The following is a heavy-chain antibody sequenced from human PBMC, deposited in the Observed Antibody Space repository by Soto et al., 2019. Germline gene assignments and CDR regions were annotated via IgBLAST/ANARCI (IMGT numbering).Heavy chain of an antibody. CDR1: GGTFSSYT. Sequence: QVQLVQSGAEVKKPGSSVKVSCKASGGTFSSYTISWVRQAPGQGLEWMGRIIPILGIANYAQKFQGRVTITADKSTSTADVELSSLRSEDTAVYYCARVAYSGYALGDYYDSSGSHSDWGQGTLVTVSS. CDR2: IIPILGIA. J-gene: IGHJ4*02. D-gene: IGHD3-22*01. CDR3: ARVAYSGYALGDYYDSSGSHSD. V-gene: IGHV1-69*02.